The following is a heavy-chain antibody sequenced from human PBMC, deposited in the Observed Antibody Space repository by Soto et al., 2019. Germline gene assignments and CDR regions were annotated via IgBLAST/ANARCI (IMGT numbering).Heavy chain of an antibody. J-gene: IGHJ5*02. CDR3: ARGKIIGP. D-gene: IGHD3-3*01. Sequence: QVQLQESGPGLVKPSETLSLTCTVSGGSISTYYWTWIRQPPGKELEWIGYVHYSGTTNYNPSLKSRVSMSLDTSKNQFSLKLRSVTAADTAVYYCARGKIIGPWGQGTLVTVSS. CDR1: GGSISTYY. V-gene: IGHV4-59*01. CDR2: VHYSGTT.